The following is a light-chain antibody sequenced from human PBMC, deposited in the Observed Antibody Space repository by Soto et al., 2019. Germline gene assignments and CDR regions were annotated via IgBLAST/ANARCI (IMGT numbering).Light chain of an antibody. V-gene: IGLV2-14*03. CDR1: SSDIGASNY. CDR2: DVN. CDR3: YSWNSNSDTHYV. J-gene: IGLJ1*01. Sequence: QSALTQPASVSGSPGQSITISCTGTSSDIGASNYVSWYQQHPGQAPKLMISDVNNRPPGISDRFSGSKSGNTASLTISGLHADDEADYYCYSWNSNSDTHYVFGTGTKVTVL.